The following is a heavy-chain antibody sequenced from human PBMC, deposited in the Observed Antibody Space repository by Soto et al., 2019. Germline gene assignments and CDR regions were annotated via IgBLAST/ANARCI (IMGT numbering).Heavy chain of an antibody. CDR1: GFTFSSYA. D-gene: IGHD6-19*01. J-gene: IGHJ6*01. Sequence: HPGGSLRLSCAASGFTFSSYAMHWVRQAPGKGLEWVAVISYDGSNKYYADSVKGRFTISRDNSKNTLYLQMNSLRAEDTAVYYCARDIWAGPYYYYYYGMDVWGQGTTVTVSS. V-gene: IGHV3-30-3*01. CDR3: ARDIWAGPYYYYYYGMDV. CDR2: ISYDGSNK.